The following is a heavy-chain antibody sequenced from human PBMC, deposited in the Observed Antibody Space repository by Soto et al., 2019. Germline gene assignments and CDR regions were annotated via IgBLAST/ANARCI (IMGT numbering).Heavy chain of an antibody. CDR1: GFSFSTYA. CDR2: ISSSGEAT. J-gene: IGHJ4*02. D-gene: IGHD2-15*01. CDR3: ANARCSGGCCIPGSF. V-gene: IGHV3-23*01. Sequence: GGSLRLSCAASGFSFSTYAMNWVRQAPGKGLEWLSSISSSGEATYYADSVKGRFTISRDNSKDTLYLQLNSLRPEDTAVYYCANARCSGGCCIPGSFWGQGSLVTVSS.